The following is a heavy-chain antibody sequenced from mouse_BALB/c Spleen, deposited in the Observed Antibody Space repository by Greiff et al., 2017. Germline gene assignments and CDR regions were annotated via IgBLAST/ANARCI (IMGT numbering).Heavy chain of an antibody. CDR1: GYTFTSYW. CDR2: INPSTGYT. V-gene: IGHV1-7*01. D-gene: IGHD2-14*01. J-gene: IGHJ4*01. CDR3: ASRGYDGDYAMDY. Sequence: VQRVESGAKLAKPGASVKMSCKASGYTFTSYWMHWVKQRPGQGLEWIGYINPSTGYTEYNQKFKDKATLTADKSSSTAYMQLSSLTSEDSAVYYCASRGYDGDYAMDYWGQGTSVTVSS.